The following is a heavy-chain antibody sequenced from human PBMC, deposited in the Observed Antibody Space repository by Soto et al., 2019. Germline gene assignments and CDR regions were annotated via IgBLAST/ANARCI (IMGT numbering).Heavy chain of an antibody. D-gene: IGHD3-10*01. Sequence: GGSLRLSCAASGFTFDDYAMHWVRQAPGKGLEWVSGISWNSGSIGYADSVKGRFTISRDNAKNSLYLQMNSLRAEDTALYYCAKDDETDYYGSGSLRPGFDYWGQGTLVTVSS. V-gene: IGHV3-9*01. J-gene: IGHJ4*02. CDR2: ISWNSGSI. CDR3: AKDDETDYYGSGSLRPGFDY. CDR1: GFTFDDYA.